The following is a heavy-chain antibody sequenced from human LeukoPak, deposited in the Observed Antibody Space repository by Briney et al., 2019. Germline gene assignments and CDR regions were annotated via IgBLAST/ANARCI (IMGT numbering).Heavy chain of an antibody. CDR3: ATIKRGNIFGYFDF. D-gene: IGHD5-18*01. V-gene: IGHV4-59*11. CDR1: GDSMNTHY. Sequence: PSETLSLTCAVSGDSMNTHYWSWIRQPPGKGLEWIGYMLDTVTNKDNPSLKSRFTLSADKSKNQFSLRLTSVTAADTAVYYCATIKRGNIFGYFDFWGQGIPVTVSS. CDR2: MLDTVTN. J-gene: IGHJ4*02.